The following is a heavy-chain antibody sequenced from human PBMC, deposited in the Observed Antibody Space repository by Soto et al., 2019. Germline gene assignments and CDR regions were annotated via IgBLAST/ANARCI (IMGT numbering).Heavy chain of an antibody. J-gene: IGHJ5*02. V-gene: IGHV4-34*09. Sequence: VEEGCSSGFSGSRIRQHPGKGLEWIGEINHSGSTHHNPSLKSRLFISVDTSKNQFSLKLSSVTAADTAVYYCAKEVGDSGTSLDPRGHGTLVPVSS. CDR1: EGCSSGFS. D-gene: IGHD1-26*01. CDR2: INHSGST. CDR3: AKEVGDSGTSLDP.